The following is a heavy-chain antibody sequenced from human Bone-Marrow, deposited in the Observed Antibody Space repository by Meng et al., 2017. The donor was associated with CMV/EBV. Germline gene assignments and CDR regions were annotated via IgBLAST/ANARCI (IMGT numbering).Heavy chain of an antibody. CDR3: AREEYEYGDYGMDV. CDR1: GYTFTGYY. J-gene: IGHJ6*02. Sequence: ASVKVSCKASGYTFTGYYMHWVRQAPGQGLEWMGWINPNSGGTNYAQKFQGRVTMTRDTSISTAYMELRSLRSDDTAVYYCAREEYEYGDYGMDVWGQGTTVTVSS. D-gene: IGHD4-17*01. CDR2: INPNSGGT. V-gene: IGHV1-2*02.